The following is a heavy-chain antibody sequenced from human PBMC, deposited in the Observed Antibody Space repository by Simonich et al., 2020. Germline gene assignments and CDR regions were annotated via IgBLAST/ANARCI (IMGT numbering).Heavy chain of an antibody. CDR1: GFTFSSYW. Sequence: EVQLVESGGGLVQPGGSLRLSCAASGFTFSSYWMSWVRQAPGKGLEWLAKKKKNGSAKYYVDSVKGRFTISRDNAKNSLYLQMNSLRAEDTAVYYCARDREVYGSGSYYNYWGQGTLVTVSS. CDR2: KKKNGSAK. V-gene: IGHV3-7*01. CDR3: ARDREVYGSGSYYNY. J-gene: IGHJ4*02. D-gene: IGHD3-10*01.